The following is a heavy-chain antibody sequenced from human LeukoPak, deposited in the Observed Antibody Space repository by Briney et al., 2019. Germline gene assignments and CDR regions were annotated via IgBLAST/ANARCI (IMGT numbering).Heavy chain of an antibody. CDR1: GFTLSSYEM. Sequence: GSLRLSCTASGFTLSSYEMSWIRQPPGKGLEWIGEIYHSGSTNYNPSLKSRVTISVDKSKNQFSLKLSSVTAADTAVYYCARDGDIGSNNYWGQGTLVTVSS. CDR3: ARDGDIGSNNY. J-gene: IGHJ4*02. CDR2: IYHSGST. V-gene: IGHV4-4*02. D-gene: IGHD2-21*01.